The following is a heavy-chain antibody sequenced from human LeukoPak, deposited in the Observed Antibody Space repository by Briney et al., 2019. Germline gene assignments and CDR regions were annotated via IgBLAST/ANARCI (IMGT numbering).Heavy chain of an antibody. CDR3: ARDLESPPVEGGFDY. J-gene: IGHJ4*02. Sequence: PGGSLRLSCAASGFTLSSYWMHWVRQAPGKGLVWVSRINSDGSSTSYADSVKGRFTISRDNAKNTLYLQMNSLRAEDTAVYYCARDLESPPVEGGFDYWGQGTLVTVSS. V-gene: IGHV3-74*01. CDR2: INSDGSST. D-gene: IGHD1-1*01. CDR1: GFTLSSYW.